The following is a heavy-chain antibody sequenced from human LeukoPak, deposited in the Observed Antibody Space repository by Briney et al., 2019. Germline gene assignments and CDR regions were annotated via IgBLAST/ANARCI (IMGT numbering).Heavy chain of an antibody. V-gene: IGHV3-64*01. CDR3: ARANYPYGRVYDAFDI. Sequence: GGSLRLSCAASGFTFSSYAMHWVRQAPGKGLEYVSAISSNGGSTYYANSVKGRFTISRDNAKGSLHLQMNSLRTEDMALYFCARANYPYGRVYDAFDIWGQGTMVTVSS. J-gene: IGHJ3*02. D-gene: IGHD3-10*02. CDR2: ISSNGGST. CDR1: GFTFSSYA.